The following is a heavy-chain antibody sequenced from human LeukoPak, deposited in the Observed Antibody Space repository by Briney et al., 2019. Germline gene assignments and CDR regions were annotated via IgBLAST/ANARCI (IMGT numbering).Heavy chain of an antibody. V-gene: IGHV1-69*05. D-gene: IGHD2-15*01. CDR1: GGTFSSYA. J-gene: IGHJ4*02. Sequence: ASVKVSCKASGGTFSSYAISWVRQAPGQGLEWMGRIIPIFGTANYAQKFRGRVTITTDESTSTAYMELTSLISEDTAVYYGARGRYCSGGSCYSDYWGQGTLVTVSS. CDR3: ARGRYCSGGSCYSDY. CDR2: IIPIFGTA.